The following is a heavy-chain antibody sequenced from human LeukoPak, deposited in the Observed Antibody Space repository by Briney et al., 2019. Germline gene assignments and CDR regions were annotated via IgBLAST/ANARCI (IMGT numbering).Heavy chain of an antibody. J-gene: IGHJ4*02. CDR2: IYPSDSDT. Sequence: GESLKISCEGSGYTFTNYWIGWVRQVPGEGLELMGIIYPSDSDTTYSPSFQGQVTISADKSINTAYLQWSSLKAADTAMCYCVRTHFYVSGVYYYFDYWGQGTLVTVSS. CDR1: GYTFTNYW. D-gene: IGHD3-22*01. CDR3: VRTHFYVSGVYYYFDY. V-gene: IGHV5-51*01.